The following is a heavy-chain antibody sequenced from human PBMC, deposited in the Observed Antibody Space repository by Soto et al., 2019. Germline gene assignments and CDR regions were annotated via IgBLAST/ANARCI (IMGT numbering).Heavy chain of an antibody. V-gene: IGHV3-23*01. CDR3: AKDPIGGSWGGVGAFDI. CDR1: GFTFSSYA. D-gene: IGHD2-15*01. Sequence: GGSLRLSCAASGFTFSSYAMSWVRQAPGKGLEWVSAISGSGGSTYYADSVKGRFTISRDNSKNTLYLQMNSLRAEDTAVYYCAKDPIGGSWGGVGAFDIWGQGTMVTVSS. J-gene: IGHJ3*02. CDR2: ISGSGGST.